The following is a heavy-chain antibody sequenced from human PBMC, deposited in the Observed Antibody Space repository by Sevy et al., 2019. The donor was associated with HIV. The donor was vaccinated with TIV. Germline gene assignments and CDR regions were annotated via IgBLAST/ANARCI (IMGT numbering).Heavy chain of an antibody. V-gene: IGHV3-23*01. Sequence: GGSLRLSCAASGFTFSSYAMSWVRQAPGRGLEWVSLIGDSDTATYYTDSVRGRFTISRDSSKNTLYLQMTSLRAGDTAVYYCAKGSYAAFNLFEYWGQGTLVTVS. J-gene: IGHJ4*02. CDR3: AKGSYAAFNLFEY. CDR2: IGDSDTAT. CDR1: GFTFSSYA. D-gene: IGHD4-17*01.